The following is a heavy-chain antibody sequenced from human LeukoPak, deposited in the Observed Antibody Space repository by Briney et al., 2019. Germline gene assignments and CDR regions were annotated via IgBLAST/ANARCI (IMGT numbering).Heavy chain of an antibody. J-gene: IGHJ3*02. Sequence: GGSLRLSCAASGLTFTNAWMTWVRQAPGKGLEWVGRIKNQVDGGRTDYPAPVKGRFTISRDDSKDILYLQMNSLKTEDTGVYYCTREGRDSSGWYGAFDIWGQGTMVTVSS. CDR3: TREGRDSSGWYGAFDI. CDR2: IKNQVDGGRT. CDR1: GLTFTNAW. V-gene: IGHV3-15*01. D-gene: IGHD6-19*01.